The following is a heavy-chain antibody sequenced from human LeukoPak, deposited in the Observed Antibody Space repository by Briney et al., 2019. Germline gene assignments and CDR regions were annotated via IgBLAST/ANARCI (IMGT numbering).Heavy chain of an antibody. CDR3: ARARYPRNSAYFDY. J-gene: IGHJ4*02. D-gene: IGHD4-23*01. CDR2: IYYSGST. V-gene: IGHV4-30-4*08. CDR1: GGSISSGDYY. Sequence: PSETLSLTCTVSGGSISSGDYYWSWIRQPPGKGPEWIGYIYYSGSTYYNPSLKSRVTISVDTSKNQFSLKLSSVTAADTAVYYCARARYPRNSAYFDYWGQGTLVTVSS.